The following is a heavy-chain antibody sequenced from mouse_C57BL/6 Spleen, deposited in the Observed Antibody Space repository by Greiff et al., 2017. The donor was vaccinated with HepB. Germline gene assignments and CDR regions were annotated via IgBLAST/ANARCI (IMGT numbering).Heavy chain of an antibody. CDR2: ISSGGSYT. CDR3: ARHVDSSGHFDY. Sequence: EVQRVESGGDLVKPGGSLKLSCAASGFTFSSYGMSWVRQTPDKRLEWVATISSGGSYTYYPDSMKGRFTISRDNAKNTLYLQMSSLKSEDTAMYYCARHVDSSGHFDYWGQGTTLTVSS. V-gene: IGHV5-6*01. J-gene: IGHJ2*01. D-gene: IGHD3-2*02. CDR1: GFTFSSYG.